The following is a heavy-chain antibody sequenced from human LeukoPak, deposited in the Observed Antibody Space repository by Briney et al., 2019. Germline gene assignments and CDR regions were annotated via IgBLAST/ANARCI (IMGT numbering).Heavy chain of an antibody. CDR1: GGTFSSYA. V-gene: IGHV1-69*13. CDR3: AREYYDSSGYPNWFDP. Sequence: SVKVSCKASGGTFSSYAISWVRQAPGQGLEWMGGIIPIFGTANYAQKFQGRVTITADESTSTAYMELSSLRSEDTAVYYCAREYYDSSGYPNWFDPWGQGTLVTVSS. J-gene: IGHJ5*02. D-gene: IGHD3-22*01. CDR2: IIPIFGTA.